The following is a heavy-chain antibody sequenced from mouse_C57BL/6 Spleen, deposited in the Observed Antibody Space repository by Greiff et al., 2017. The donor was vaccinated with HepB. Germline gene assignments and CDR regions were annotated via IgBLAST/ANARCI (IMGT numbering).Heavy chain of an antibody. CDR1: GYAFTNYL. V-gene: IGHV1-54*01. D-gene: IGHD1-1*01. Sequence: QVQLQQSGAELVRPGTSVKVSCKASGYAFTNYLIEWVKQRPGQGLEWIGVINPGSGGTNYNEKFKGKATLTADKSSSTAYMQLSSLTSEDSAVYFCARGYYGSAYFDVWGTGTTVTVSS. J-gene: IGHJ1*03. CDR2: INPGSGGT. CDR3: ARGYYGSAYFDV.